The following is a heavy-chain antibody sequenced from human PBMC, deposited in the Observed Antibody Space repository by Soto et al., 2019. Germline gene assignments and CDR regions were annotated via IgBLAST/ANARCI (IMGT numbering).Heavy chain of an antibody. J-gene: IGHJ5*02. CDR1: GGTVASSHW. CDR2: VYHTGDT. V-gene: IGHV4-4*02. D-gene: IGHD2-21*02. CDR3: AREIVTAGGNNYFDP. Sequence: QVQLQESGPRLVKPSGSLSLPCGVSGGTVASSHWWSWVRQSPGGGLEWIGNVYHTGDTNFNPSLHSRVTISVDKSKNQCSLRVNSPTSAYTAVYFCAREIVTAGGNNYFDPWGPGTLVTVSS.